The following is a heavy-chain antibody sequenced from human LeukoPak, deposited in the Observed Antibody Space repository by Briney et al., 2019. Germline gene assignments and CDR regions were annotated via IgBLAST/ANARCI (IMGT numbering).Heavy chain of an antibody. CDR2: IWHDASHT. CDR3: ARGDSSGWSGLAYYYYGMDV. J-gene: IGHJ6*02. Sequence: QPGRSLRLSCAASGFSFSTYAMHWVRQAPGKGLEWVALIWHDASHTFYTDSVKGRFTISRDNSKNTVYLQMNSLGGEDTAVYYCARGDSSGWSGLAYYYYGMDVWGQGTTVTVSS. CDR1: GFSFSTYA. V-gene: IGHV3-33*01. D-gene: IGHD6-19*01.